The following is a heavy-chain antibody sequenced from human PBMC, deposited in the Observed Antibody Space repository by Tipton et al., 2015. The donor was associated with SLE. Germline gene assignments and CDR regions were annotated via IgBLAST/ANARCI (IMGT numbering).Heavy chain of an antibody. CDR1: GFTFNNYM. D-gene: IGHD2-15*01. Sequence: SLRLSCAASGFTFNNYMMHWVRQRPGKGLVWVERIYSDGSMTNYADSVKGRFTISRDNAKNTVYLQMNSLRDEDTAVYYCARGAGYHWGQGTLVTVSS. J-gene: IGHJ4*02. CDR2: IYSDGSMT. V-gene: IGHV3-74*01. CDR3: ARGAGYH.